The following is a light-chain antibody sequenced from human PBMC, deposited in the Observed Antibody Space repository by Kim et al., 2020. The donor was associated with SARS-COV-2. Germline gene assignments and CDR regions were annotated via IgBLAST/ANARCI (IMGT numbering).Light chain of an antibody. J-gene: IGKJ5*01. CDR3: LQHRTYPIT. CDR1: QDVVND. CDR2: SAS. Sequence: VSVGDRFTITCLARQDVVNDLGWYQQNPGRAPKRLIYSASNLQSGVPSRFSVSVSETEFTLTINSLQPEDFATFFCLQHRTYPITFGQGTRLEIK. V-gene: IGKV1-17*01.